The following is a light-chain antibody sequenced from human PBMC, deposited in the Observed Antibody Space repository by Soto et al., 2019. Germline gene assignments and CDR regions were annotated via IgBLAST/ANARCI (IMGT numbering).Light chain of an antibody. V-gene: IGKV3-20*01. CDR1: QSVGPY. CDR2: GAS. J-gene: IGKJ3*01. Sequence: EIVLTQSPGTLSLSPGGRASLSCRASQSVGPYLACYQQNPGQAPRLLIYGASSRATVIPDRFSGSGSGTDFALTISRLEHEDCAVYFCHQYANSPFSFGPGTQVDIK. CDR3: HQYANSPFS.